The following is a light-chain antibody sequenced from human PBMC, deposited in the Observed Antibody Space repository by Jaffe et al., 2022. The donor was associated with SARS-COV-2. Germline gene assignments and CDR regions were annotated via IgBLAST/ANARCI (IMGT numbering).Light chain of an antibody. J-gene: IGKJ4*01. CDR2: GAS. CDR3: QQYGTSPLT. Sequence: EIVLTQSPGTLSLSPGERATLSCGASQSVSSSSLAWYQQKPGQAPRLLIYGASSRATGIPDRFSGSGSGTDFTLTISRLEPEDFAVYYCQQYGTSPLTFGGGTKVEIQ. V-gene: IGKV3-20*01. CDR1: QSVSSSS.